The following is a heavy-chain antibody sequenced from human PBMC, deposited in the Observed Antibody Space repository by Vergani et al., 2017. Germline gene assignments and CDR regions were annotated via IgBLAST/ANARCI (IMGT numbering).Heavy chain of an antibody. D-gene: IGHD2-21*01. CDR3: ARGAYCGGDCYSPIDD. CDR2: INPNSGGT. Sequence: QVQLVQSGAEVKKPGASVKVFCKASGYTFTGYYMHSVRQAPGQGLEWMGWINPNSGGTNYAQKFQGRVTMTRDTSISTAYMELSRLRSDDTAVYYCARGAYCGGDCYSPIDDWGQGTLVTVSS. J-gene: IGHJ4*02. CDR1: GYTFTGYY. V-gene: IGHV1-2*02.